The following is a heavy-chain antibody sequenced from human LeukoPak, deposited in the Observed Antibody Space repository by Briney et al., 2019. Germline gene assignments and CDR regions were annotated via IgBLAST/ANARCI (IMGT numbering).Heavy chain of an antibody. CDR3: ARADFWSGYSWYYFDY. D-gene: IGHD3-3*01. CDR1: GFTFSSYG. J-gene: IGHJ4*02. CDR2: IWYDGSNK. V-gene: IGHV3-33*08. Sequence: PGGSLRLSCAASGFTFSSYGTHWVRQAPGKGLEWVAVIWYDGSNKYYADSVKGRFTISRDNSKNTLYQQMNSLRAEDTAVYYCARADFWSGYSWYYFDYWGQGTLVTVSS.